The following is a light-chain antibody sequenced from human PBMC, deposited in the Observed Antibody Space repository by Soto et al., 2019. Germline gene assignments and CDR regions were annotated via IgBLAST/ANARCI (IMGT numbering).Light chain of an antibody. Sequence: DIQMTQSPSSLSASVGDRVTITCRASQSISSFLNWYQQRPGKAPKLLIYGASSLQSGVPSRFSGSGSGTDFTLTISSLQPEDFATYYCQQSYGPPITFGQGTRLEIK. CDR3: QQSYGPPIT. V-gene: IGKV1-39*01. CDR1: QSISSF. J-gene: IGKJ5*01. CDR2: GAS.